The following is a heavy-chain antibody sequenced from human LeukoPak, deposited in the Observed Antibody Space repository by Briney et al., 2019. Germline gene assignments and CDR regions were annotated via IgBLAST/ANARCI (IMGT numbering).Heavy chain of an antibody. Sequence: GGSLRLSCAASEFTFSRYWMSWVRQAPGKGLEWVANIKQDGSEKYYVDSVKGRFTISRDNAKNSVYLQRNSLRAEDTAVYYCARTVVTSLDPWGQGTLVTVSS. CDR1: EFTFSRYW. CDR2: IKQDGSEK. D-gene: IGHD4-23*01. V-gene: IGHV3-7*01. J-gene: IGHJ5*02. CDR3: ARTVVTSLDP.